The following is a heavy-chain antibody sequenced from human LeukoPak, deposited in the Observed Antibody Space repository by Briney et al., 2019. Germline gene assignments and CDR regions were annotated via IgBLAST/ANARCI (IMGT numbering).Heavy chain of an antibody. Sequence: PGGSLRLSCTVSGLPFSDYALSWVRQLPGKGLEWVGFIRISAYGATTEYSAPVKDRFSISRNDSKSLVYLQMNTLKTEDTAVYYCATHRLASHDIPFDYWGPGALVTVSS. V-gene: IGHV3-49*04. J-gene: IGHJ4*02. CDR3: ATHRLASHDIPFDY. CDR1: GLPFSDYA. D-gene: IGHD2-15*01. CDR2: IRISAYGATT.